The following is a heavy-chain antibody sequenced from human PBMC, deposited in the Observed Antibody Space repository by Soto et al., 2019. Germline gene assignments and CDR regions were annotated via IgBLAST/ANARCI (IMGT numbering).Heavy chain of an antibody. V-gene: IGHV1-69*10. CDR3: AREGSSFGRYYYGMDV. CDR2: IIPILGIA. CDR1: GGTFSSYA. J-gene: IGHJ6*02. D-gene: IGHD3-10*01. Sequence: ASVKVSCKASGGTFSSYAISWVRQAPGQGLEWMGGIIPILGIANYAQKFQGRVTITADKSTSTAYMELSSLRSEDTAVYYCAREGSSFGRYYYGMDVWGQGTTVTVSS.